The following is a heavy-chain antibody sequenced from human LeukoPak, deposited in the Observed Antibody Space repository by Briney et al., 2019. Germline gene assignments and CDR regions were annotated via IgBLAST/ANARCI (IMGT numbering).Heavy chain of an antibody. CDR3: AKDFDYSVDY. CDR2: ISYDGSNK. CDR1: GFTLSSYG. Sequence: PGGSLRLSCAASGFTLSSYGMHWVRQAPGKGLEWVAVISYDGSNKYYADSVKGRFTISRDNSKNTLYLQMNSLRAEDTAVYYCAKDFDYSVDYWGQGTLVTVSS. V-gene: IGHV3-30*18. D-gene: IGHD4-11*01. J-gene: IGHJ4*02.